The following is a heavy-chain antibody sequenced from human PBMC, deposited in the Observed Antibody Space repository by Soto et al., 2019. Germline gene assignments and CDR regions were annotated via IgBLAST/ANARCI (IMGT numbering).Heavy chain of an antibody. J-gene: IGHJ5*02. CDR2: IYYSGST. D-gene: IGHD2-15*01. CDR3: ARPHENCSGGSCYPRGGYNWFDP. Sequence: QLQLQESGPGLVKPSETLSLTCTVSGGSISSSSYYWGWIRQPPGKGLEWIGSIYYSGSTYYNPSLKSRVTISVDTSKNQFSLKLSSVTAADTAVYYCARPHENCSGGSCYPRGGYNWFDPWGQGTLVTVSS. V-gene: IGHV4-39*01. CDR1: GGSISSSSYY.